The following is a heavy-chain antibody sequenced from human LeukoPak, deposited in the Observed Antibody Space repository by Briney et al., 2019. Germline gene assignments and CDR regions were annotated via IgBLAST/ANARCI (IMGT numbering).Heavy chain of an antibody. Sequence: ASVKVSCKASGYTFTSYYMHWVRQAPGQGLEWMGIINPSGGSTSYAQKFQGRVTITADKSTSTAYMELSSLRSEDTAVYYCASSGERLRKGSDYWGQGTLVTVSS. J-gene: IGHJ4*02. CDR1: GYTFTSYY. V-gene: IGHV1-46*01. CDR2: INPSGGST. CDR3: ASSGERLRKGSDY. D-gene: IGHD1-1*01.